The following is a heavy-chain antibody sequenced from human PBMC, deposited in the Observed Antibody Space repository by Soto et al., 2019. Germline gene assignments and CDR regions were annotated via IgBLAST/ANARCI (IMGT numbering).Heavy chain of an antibody. CDR2: ISGSGGST. D-gene: IGHD4-17*01. J-gene: IGHJ4*02. CDR3: AKGDYGDSRYVWWY. CDR1: GFTFSSHA. Sequence: GGSLRLSCAASGFTFSSHAMSWVRQAPGKGLEWVSTISGSGGSTYYADSVKGRFTISRDNSKNTLYLQMNSLRAEDTAVYSCAKGDYGDSRYVWWYWGQGTLVTVSS. V-gene: IGHV3-23*01.